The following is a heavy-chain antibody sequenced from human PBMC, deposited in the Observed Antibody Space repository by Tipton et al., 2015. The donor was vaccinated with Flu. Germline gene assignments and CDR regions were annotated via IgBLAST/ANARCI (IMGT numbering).Heavy chain of an antibody. J-gene: IGHJ2*01. CDR3: ARMRARDCTIGACFLWWFDF. V-gene: IGHV4-59*08. Sequence: LRLSCSASGFTFNNYEMNWVRQPPGRGLEWIGNIHHSGNTYYNPSLKSRVTISVDTSKDQFSLKLRSVTAADTAVYYCARMRARDCTIGACFLWWFDFWGRGTLVTVSP. CDR1: GFTFNNYE. D-gene: IGHD2-8*01. CDR2: IHHSGNT.